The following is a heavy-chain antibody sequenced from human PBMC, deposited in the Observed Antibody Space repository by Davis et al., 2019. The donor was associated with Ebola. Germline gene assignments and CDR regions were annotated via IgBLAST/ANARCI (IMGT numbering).Heavy chain of an antibody. V-gene: IGHV5-10-1*01. CDR1: GYSFTSYW. CDR2: IDPSDSYT. J-gene: IGHJ4*02. CDR3: ARLSYDYSNSLRGAAVDY. Sequence: KVSCKGSGYSFTSYWISWVRQMPGKGLEWMGRIDPSDSYTNYSPSFQGRVTISADKSISTAYLQWSSLKASDTAMYYCARLSYDYSNSLRGAAVDYWGQGTLVTVSS. D-gene: IGHD4-11*01.